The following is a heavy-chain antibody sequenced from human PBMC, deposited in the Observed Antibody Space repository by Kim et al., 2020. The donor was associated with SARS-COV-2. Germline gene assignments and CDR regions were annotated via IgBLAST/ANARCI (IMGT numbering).Heavy chain of an antibody. D-gene: IGHD3-10*01. CDR1: GFTFSSYE. CDR2: ISSSGSTI. CDR3: ARDFYGDYYYYGMDV. J-gene: IGHJ6*02. V-gene: IGHV3-48*03. Sequence: GGSLRLSCAASGFTFSSYEMNWVRQAPGKGLEWVSYISSSGSTIYYADSVKGRFTISRDNAKNSLYLQINSLRAEDTAVYYCARDFYGDYYYYGMDVWGQGTTVTVSS.